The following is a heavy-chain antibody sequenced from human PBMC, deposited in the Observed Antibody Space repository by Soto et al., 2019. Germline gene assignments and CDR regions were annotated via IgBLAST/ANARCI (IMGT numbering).Heavy chain of an antibody. Sequence: SETLSLTCTVSGVSISSYYWSWIRQPPGKGLEWIGYIYYSGSTNCNPSLKSRVTISVDTSKNQFSLKLSSVTAADTAVYYCARRRYFDGLHVWFDPWGKGTLVTVSS. V-gene: IGHV4-59*08. D-gene: IGHD3-9*01. CDR1: GVSISSYY. CDR3: ARRRYFDGLHVWFDP. J-gene: IGHJ5*02. CDR2: IYYSGST.